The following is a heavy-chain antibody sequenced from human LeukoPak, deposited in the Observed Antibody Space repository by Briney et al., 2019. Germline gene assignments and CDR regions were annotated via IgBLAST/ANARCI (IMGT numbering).Heavy chain of an antibody. V-gene: IGHV3-20*01. D-gene: IGHD2-2*02. Sequence: GGALRLSCAASGFKFDDCGMSWVRQVPGKGLEWVSGINWNGGSRGYADSVKGRFTISRDNAKNSVYLQMNSLRSEDTAFYHCARDRCSSTSCYNTPNWFDPWGQGTLVTVSS. CDR1: GFKFDDCG. CDR3: ARDRCSSTSCYNTPNWFDP. J-gene: IGHJ5*02. CDR2: INWNGGSR.